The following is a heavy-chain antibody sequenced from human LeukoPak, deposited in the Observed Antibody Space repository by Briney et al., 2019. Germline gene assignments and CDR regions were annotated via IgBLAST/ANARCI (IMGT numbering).Heavy chain of an antibody. J-gene: IGHJ3*02. CDR3: ARISNSGYNSRGAFDI. D-gene: IGHD3-22*01. Sequence: PSETLSLTCAVYGGSFSGYYWSWIRQPPGKGLEWIGEINHSGSTNYNPSLKSRVTISVDTSKNQFSLKLSSVTAADTAVYYCARISNSGYNSRGAFDIWGQGTMVTVSS. CDR1: GGSFSGYY. CDR2: INHSGST. V-gene: IGHV4-34*01.